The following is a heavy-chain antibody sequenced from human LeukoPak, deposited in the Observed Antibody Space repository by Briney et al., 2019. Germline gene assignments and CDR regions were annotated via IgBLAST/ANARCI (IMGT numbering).Heavy chain of an antibody. V-gene: IGHV3-21*01. D-gene: IGHD3-10*01. J-gene: IGHJ4*02. CDR1: GFTFSSYS. CDR3: AREDSYYYGSGSYPFDY. Sequence: GGSLRLSCAASGFTFSSYSMNWVRQAPGKALEWVSSISSSSSYIYYADSVKGRFTISRDNAKNSLYLQMNSLRAEDTAVYYCAREDSYYYGSGSYPFDYWGQGTLVTVSS. CDR2: ISSSSSYI.